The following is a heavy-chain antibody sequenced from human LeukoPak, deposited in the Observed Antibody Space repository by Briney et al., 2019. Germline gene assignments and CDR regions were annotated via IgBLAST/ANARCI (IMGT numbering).Heavy chain of an antibody. CDR1: GGSFSGYY. Sequence: KSSETLSLTCAVYGGSFSGYYWSWIRQPPGKGLEWIGEINHSGSTNYNPSLKSRVTISVDTSKNQFSLKLSSVTAADTAVYYCARSSRYYYDSSGYYSPFDYWGQGTLVTVSS. CDR3: ARSSRYYYDSSGYYSPFDY. V-gene: IGHV4-34*01. J-gene: IGHJ4*02. D-gene: IGHD3-22*01. CDR2: INHSGST.